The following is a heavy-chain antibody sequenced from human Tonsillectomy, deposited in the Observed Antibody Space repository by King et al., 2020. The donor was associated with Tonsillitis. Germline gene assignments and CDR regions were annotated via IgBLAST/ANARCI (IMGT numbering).Heavy chain of an antibody. CDR3: TRLQLGAPPQDVFDI. D-gene: IGHD1-26*01. Sequence: VQLVESGGGLVQPGGSLRLSCVASGFTFTTYWMTWVRQAPGKGLEWVANIRQDGFSKYYMDSVKGRFTVSRDNAKNSLFLQLNSLRAEDTAVYYCTRLQLGAPPQDVFDIWGQGTMVTVSS. V-gene: IGHV3-7*01. CDR1: GFTFTTYW. J-gene: IGHJ3*02. CDR2: IRQDGFSK.